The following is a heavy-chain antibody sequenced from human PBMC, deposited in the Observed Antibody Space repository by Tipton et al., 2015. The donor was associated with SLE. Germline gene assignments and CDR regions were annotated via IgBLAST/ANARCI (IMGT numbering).Heavy chain of an antibody. D-gene: IGHD3-22*01. CDR3: AKDRTQSYYDSNGHFDY. Sequence: SLRLSCAASGFTLSRFDMHWVRQTTGKGLQWVSVIGTAGDTYYADSVKGRFTISREIAENSLFLQMNSLTAGDSAVYFCAKDRTQSYYDSNGHFDYWGQGTLVTVSS. J-gene: IGHJ4*02. CDR1: GFTLSRFD. CDR2: IGTAGDT. V-gene: IGHV3-13*01.